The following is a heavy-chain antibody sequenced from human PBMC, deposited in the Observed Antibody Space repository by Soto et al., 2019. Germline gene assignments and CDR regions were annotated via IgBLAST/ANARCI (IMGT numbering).Heavy chain of an antibody. J-gene: IGHJ6*02. Sequence: SVKVSCKASGFTFTSSAVQWVRQARGQRLEWIGWIVVGSGNTNYAQKFQERVTITRDMSTSTAYMELSSLRSEDTAVYYCAAETYSSGFHVLWYYYGMDVWGQGTTVTVPS. V-gene: IGHV1-58*01. CDR1: GFTFTSSA. CDR3: AAETYSSGFHVLWYYYGMDV. CDR2: IVVGSGNT. D-gene: IGHD6-19*01.